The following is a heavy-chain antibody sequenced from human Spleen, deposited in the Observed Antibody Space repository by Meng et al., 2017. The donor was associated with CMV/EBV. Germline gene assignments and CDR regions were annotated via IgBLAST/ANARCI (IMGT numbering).Heavy chain of an antibody. J-gene: IGHJ3*02. V-gene: IGHV3-7*01. Sequence: SYWMSWVRQAPGKGLEWVANIKQDGSEKYYVDSVKGRFTISRDNAKNSLYLQMNSLRAEDTAVYYCARALGYCSSTSCFNPYDAFDIWGQGTMVTVSS. CDR2: IKQDGSEK. CDR1: SYW. CDR3: ARALGYCSSTSCFNPYDAFDI. D-gene: IGHD2-2*01.